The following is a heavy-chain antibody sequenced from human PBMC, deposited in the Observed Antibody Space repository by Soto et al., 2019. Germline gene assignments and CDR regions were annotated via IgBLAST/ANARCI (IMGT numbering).Heavy chain of an antibody. Sequence: ASVKVSCKASGYTFTSYYMHWVRQAPGQGLEWMGIINPSGGSTGYAQKFQGRVTMTRDTSTSTVYMELSSLRSEDTAVYYCARDLDYYDSSGYYYERYFDYWGQGTLVTVSS. CDR3: ARDLDYYDSSGYYYERYFDY. CDR1: GYTFTSYY. D-gene: IGHD3-22*01. V-gene: IGHV1-46*01. J-gene: IGHJ4*02. CDR2: INPSGGST.